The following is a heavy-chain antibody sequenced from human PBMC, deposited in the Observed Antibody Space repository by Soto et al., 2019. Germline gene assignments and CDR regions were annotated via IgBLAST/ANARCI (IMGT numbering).Heavy chain of an antibody. V-gene: IGHV3-23*01. CDR3: AKARGVLLWFGDQSLMDV. D-gene: IGHD3-10*01. Sequence: GGSLRLSCAASGFTFSSYAMSWVRQAPGKGLEWVSAISGSGGSTYYADSVKGRFTISRDNSKNTLYLQMNSLRAEDTAVYYCAKARGVLLWFGDQSLMDVWGKGTTVTVSS. CDR2: ISGSGGST. J-gene: IGHJ6*03. CDR1: GFTFSSYA.